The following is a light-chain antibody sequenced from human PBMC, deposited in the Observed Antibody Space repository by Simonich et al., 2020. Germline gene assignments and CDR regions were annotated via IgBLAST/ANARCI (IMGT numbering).Light chain of an antibody. J-gene: IGKJ2*01. V-gene: IGKV4-1*01. CDR1: QSVLYSSNNKNY. Sequence: DIVMTQSPDSLAVSLGERATINSKSSQSVLYSSNNKNYLASYQQKPGQPPKLLIYWTSTRESGFPYRFIGSGSGTDFTLTISSLPAEDVAVYYCQQYYSTPYTFGHGTKLEIK. CDR2: WTS. CDR3: QQYYSTPYT.